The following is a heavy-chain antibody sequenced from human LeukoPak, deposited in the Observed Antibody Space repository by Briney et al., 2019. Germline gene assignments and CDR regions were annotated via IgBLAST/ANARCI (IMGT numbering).Heavy chain of an antibody. CDR2: IIHSGGT. Sequence: SETLSLTCAVSGGSFNGYSYTWVRQPPGKGLEWIGEIIHSGGTSYNPSLKSRLTISVDTSRKQFSLKLTSVTAADTALYFCARGPLAFRRVAGIFSWGRGTQVTVSS. CDR3: ARGPLAFRRVAGIFS. D-gene: IGHD6-19*01. J-gene: IGHJ5*02. V-gene: IGHV4-34*01. CDR1: GGSFNGYS.